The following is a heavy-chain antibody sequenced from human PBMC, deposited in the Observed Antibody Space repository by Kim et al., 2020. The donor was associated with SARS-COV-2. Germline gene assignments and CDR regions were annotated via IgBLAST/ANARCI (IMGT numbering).Heavy chain of an antibody. V-gene: IGHV3-30*07. J-gene: IGHJ6*02. Sequence: VKGGFTISRDNSKNTVYRQMNSLRAEDTAVYYCARDRDGYSYGSSGMDVWGQGTTVTVSS. D-gene: IGHD5-18*01. CDR3: ARDRDGYSYGSSGMDV.